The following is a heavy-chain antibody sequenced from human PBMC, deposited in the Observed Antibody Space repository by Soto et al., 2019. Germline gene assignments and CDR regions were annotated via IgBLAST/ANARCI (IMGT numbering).Heavy chain of an antibody. D-gene: IGHD5-18*01. V-gene: IGHV1-18*01. Sequence: VSVKVSCKASGYTFSNYGISWGRQGPGQGPEWMGWISGYNGNTHYEEKVQDRIKMTTDTSTSTTYLELRSLRSDDTAVYFCARDPGFGFGYSYAFAMDVWGQGTTVTVSS. CDR3: ARDPGFGFGYSYAFAMDV. CDR1: GYTFSNYG. CDR2: ISGYNGNT. J-gene: IGHJ6*02.